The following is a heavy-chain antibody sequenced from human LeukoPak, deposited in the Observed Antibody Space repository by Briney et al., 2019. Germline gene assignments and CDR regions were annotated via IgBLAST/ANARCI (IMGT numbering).Heavy chain of an antibody. Sequence: GGSLRLSCAASGFTFSSYSMNWVRQAPGKGLEWVSSISSSSSYIYYADSVKGRFTISRENAKNSLYLQMNSLRAEDTAVYYCARSHGYSSSYFDYWGQGTLVTVSS. CDR3: ARSHGYSSSYFDY. CDR2: ISSSSSYI. CDR1: GFTFSSYS. J-gene: IGHJ4*02. V-gene: IGHV3-21*01. D-gene: IGHD6-13*01.